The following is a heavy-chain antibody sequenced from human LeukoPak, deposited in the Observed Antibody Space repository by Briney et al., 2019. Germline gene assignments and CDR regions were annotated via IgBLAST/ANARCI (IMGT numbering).Heavy chain of an antibody. CDR1: GYTFTSYG. Sequence: ASVKVSCKASGYTFTSYGISWVRQAPGQGLEWMGWISAYNGNTNYAQKFQGRVTMTRDTSISTAYMELSRLRSDDTAVYYCASPLTDNFDYWGQGTLVTVSS. D-gene: IGHD4/OR15-4a*01. V-gene: IGHV1-18*01. CDR3: ASPLTDNFDY. CDR2: ISAYNGNT. J-gene: IGHJ4*02.